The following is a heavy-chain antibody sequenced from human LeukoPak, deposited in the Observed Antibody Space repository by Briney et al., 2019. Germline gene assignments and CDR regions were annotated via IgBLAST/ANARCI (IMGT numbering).Heavy chain of an antibody. D-gene: IGHD2-15*01. CDR3: ARHVRYCSGGTCYSRWVDP. J-gene: IGHJ5*02. CDR2: INPVDSDT. Sequence: GESLKISCKGSGYSFTTYWIGWVRQMPGIGLEWMGIINPVDSDTRYSPSFQGQVTISADKSISTAYLQWSSLKASDTAMYYCARHVRYCSGGTCYSRWVDPWGQGTLSPSPQ. CDR1: GYSFTTYW. V-gene: IGHV5-51*01.